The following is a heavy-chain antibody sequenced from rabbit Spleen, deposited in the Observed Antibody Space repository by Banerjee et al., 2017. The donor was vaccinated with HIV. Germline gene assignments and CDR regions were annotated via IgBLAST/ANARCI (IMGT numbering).Heavy chain of an antibody. CDR2: IDTSSVNT. J-gene: IGHJ6*01. Sequence: QSLEESGGDLVKPGASLTLTCTASGFDLSSSYYMCWVRQAPGKGLELIACIDTSSVNTADATWAKGRFTISKTSSTTVTLQMTSLTAADTATYFCARGEHFSVGFSAFAIYLDLWGPGTLVTVS. D-gene: IGHD6-1*01. CDR3: ARGEHFSVGFSAFAIYLDL. CDR1: GFDLSSSYY. V-gene: IGHV1S40*01.